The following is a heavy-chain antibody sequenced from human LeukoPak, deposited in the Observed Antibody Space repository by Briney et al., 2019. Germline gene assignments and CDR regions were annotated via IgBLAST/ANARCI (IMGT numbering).Heavy chain of an antibody. Sequence: ASVKVSCKASGYTFTSYDINWVRQATGQGLEWMGWMNPNSGNTGYAQKFQGRVTMTRNTSISTAYMEVSSLRSEDTAVYYCARTSGRGNWFDPWGQGTLVTVSS. D-gene: IGHD3-10*01. J-gene: IGHJ5*02. V-gene: IGHV1-8*01. CDR3: ARTSGRGNWFDP. CDR2: MNPNSGNT. CDR1: GYTFTSYD.